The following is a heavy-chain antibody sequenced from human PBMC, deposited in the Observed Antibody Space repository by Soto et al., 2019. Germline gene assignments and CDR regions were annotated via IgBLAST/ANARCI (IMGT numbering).Heavy chain of an antibody. D-gene: IGHD3-22*01. V-gene: IGHV2-5*02. CDR2: IYWDDDK. J-gene: IGHJ3*02. CDR1: GFSLSTSGLG. Sequence: QITLTESGPTLVKPTQTLTLTCTFSGFSLSTSGLGVGWIRQPPGKALEGLAVIYWDDDKRYSPSLKSRLTITNDTSKNQVVLTMTNMDPVDTATYYCAHRRGYYYDSSGYVGNAFDIWGQGTMVTVSS. CDR3: AHRRGYYYDSSGYVGNAFDI.